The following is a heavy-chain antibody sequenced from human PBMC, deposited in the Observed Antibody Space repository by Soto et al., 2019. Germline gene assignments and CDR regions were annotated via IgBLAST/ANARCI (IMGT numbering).Heavy chain of an antibody. Sequence: VQLQESGPGLAKPSETLSLTCTVSGGSISSFYWSWIRQPPGKGLEWIGNVLYSGSTIYNPSLKSSVTISVDTSKNQFSLKLSSVTAADTAVYYCAKEVCDPNGCYGRWLDPWGQGTLVTVSS. V-gene: IGHV4-59*01. CDR1: GGSISSFY. CDR2: VLYSGST. J-gene: IGHJ5*02. D-gene: IGHD2-2*01. CDR3: AKEVCDPNGCYGRWLDP.